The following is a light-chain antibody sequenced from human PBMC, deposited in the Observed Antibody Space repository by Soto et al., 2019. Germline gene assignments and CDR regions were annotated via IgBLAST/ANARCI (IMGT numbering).Light chain of an antibody. J-gene: IGKJ1*01. CDR1: QSISDL. V-gene: IGKV1-5*03. CDR3: QQYNGYWT. Sequence: DIQMTQSPSTLSASVGDRVTITCRASQSISDLLAWYQQKPGKAPKLLIYKASNLKSGDPSSVRGSGSGTEYTLTISSLQPDDFAYYYGQQYNGYWTFGQGTKVDIK. CDR2: KAS.